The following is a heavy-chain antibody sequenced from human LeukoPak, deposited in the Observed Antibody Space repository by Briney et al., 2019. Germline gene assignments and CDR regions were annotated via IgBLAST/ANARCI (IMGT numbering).Heavy chain of an antibody. CDR3: ASGHYDSSGYYPPSFWFDP. CDR1: GFTVSSNY. CDR2: IWYDGSNK. D-gene: IGHD3-22*01. J-gene: IGHJ5*02. V-gene: IGHV3-33*08. Sequence: GGSLRLSCAASGFTVSSNYMSWVRQAPGKGLEWVAVIWYDGSNKYYADSVKGRFTISRDNSKNTLYLQMNSLRAEDTAVYHCASGHYDSSGYYPPSFWFDPWGQGTLVTVSS.